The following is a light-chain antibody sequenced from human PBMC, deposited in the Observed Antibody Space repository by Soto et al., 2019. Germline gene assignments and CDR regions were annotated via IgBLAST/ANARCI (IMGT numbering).Light chain of an antibody. CDR1: SGRIASNY. Sequence: RTQPHSVSESPGKTVSISCTRSSGRIASNYVQWYQQRPGSAPTTVIYEDNQRPSGVPDRFSGSTDGSSNSASLTISGLQTEDEADYYCQSYDSSTVVFGGGTKVTVL. J-gene: IGLJ2*01. V-gene: IGLV6-57*04. CDR2: EDN. CDR3: QSYDSSTVV.